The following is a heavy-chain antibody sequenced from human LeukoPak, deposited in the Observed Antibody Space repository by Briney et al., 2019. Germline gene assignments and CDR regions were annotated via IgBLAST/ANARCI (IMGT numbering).Heavy chain of an antibody. CDR1: GYSFTSYW. Sequence: GESLKISCKASGYSFTSYWIAWVRQMPGKGLEWMGIIYPGDSDTRYSPSFQGQVTISADKSIRTAYLQWSSLKASDTAMYYCARRYDILTGEFDYWGQGTLVTVSS. CDR3: ARRYDILTGEFDY. D-gene: IGHD3-9*01. J-gene: IGHJ4*02. CDR2: IYPGDSDT. V-gene: IGHV5-51*01.